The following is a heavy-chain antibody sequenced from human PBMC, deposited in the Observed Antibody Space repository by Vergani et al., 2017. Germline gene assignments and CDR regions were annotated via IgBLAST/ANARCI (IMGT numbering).Heavy chain of an antibody. V-gene: IGHV3-7*01. J-gene: IGHJ4*02. CDR2: IKQDGSEK. CDR1: GFTFSSYW. CDR3: AKEADGSLIDY. D-gene: IGHD1-26*01. Sequence: EVHLVESGGGLVQPGGSLRLSCAASGFTFSSYWMTWVRQAPGKGLEWVANIKQDGSEKSYADSVKGRFTISRDNSKNTLYLQMNSLRAEDTAVYYCAKEADGSLIDYWGQGTLVTVSS.